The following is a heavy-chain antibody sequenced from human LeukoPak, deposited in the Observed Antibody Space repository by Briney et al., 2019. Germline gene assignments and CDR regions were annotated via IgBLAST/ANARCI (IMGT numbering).Heavy chain of an antibody. CDR1: GFTFSSYW. D-gene: IGHD3-10*01. V-gene: IGHV3-7*01. CDR2: IKQDGSEK. CDR3: ARDNYYGSGSYPPLDY. Sequence: GGSLRLSCAASGFTFSSYWMSWVRQAPGKGLEGVANIKQDGSEKYYVDFVKGRFTISRDNAKNSLYLQMNSLRGEDTAVYYCARDNYYGSGSYPPLDYWGQGTLVTVSS. J-gene: IGHJ4*02.